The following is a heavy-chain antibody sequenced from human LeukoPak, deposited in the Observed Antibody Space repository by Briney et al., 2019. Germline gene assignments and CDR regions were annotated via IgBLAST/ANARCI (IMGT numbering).Heavy chain of an antibody. D-gene: IGHD1-7*01. CDR3: ARGNCCYYFDF. Sequence: SLTLSLTRTLSVRSLGPYYWKWIPQPPGKGREWIRYVSHSGSTKDNSSLKSRVIMSVEKSNSQFSLQLSSVTAADTAVYFCARGNCCYYFDFWDQGTLVTVSS. V-gene: IGHV4-59*01. J-gene: IGHJ4*02. CDR2: VSHSGST. CDR1: VRSLGPYY.